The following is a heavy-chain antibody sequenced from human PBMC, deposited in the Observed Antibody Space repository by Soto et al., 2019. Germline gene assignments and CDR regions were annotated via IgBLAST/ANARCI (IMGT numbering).Heavy chain of an antibody. V-gene: IGHV3-30*02. Sequence: GGSLRLSCTASGFAFSNYGIHWVRQAPGRGLEWVAVIWSDGTKKFYAGSVRGRFTISRDNSKNTIYLQMNSLRAEDTAVYYCAKDRPGERTVTYLFDYWGQGTLVTVSS. CDR3: AKDRPGERTVTYLFDY. J-gene: IGHJ4*02. D-gene: IGHD4-17*01. CDR2: IWSDGTKK. CDR1: GFAFSNYG.